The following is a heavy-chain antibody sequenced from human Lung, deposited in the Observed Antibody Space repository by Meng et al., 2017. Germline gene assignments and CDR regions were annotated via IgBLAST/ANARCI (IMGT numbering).Heavy chain of an antibody. Sequence: GESLKISCSVSGVSFSGSDIHWVRQASGKGLEWVGRIETKPNSYATSYAGSMRGRLNLTRYDSKKTAYLKMNSLKTEDTALDYCTSYTSGHIWGQGTMVTVSS. V-gene: IGHV3-73*01. D-gene: IGHD6-19*01. CDR1: GVSFSGSD. J-gene: IGHJ3*02. CDR3: TSYTSGHI. CDR2: IETKPNSYAT.